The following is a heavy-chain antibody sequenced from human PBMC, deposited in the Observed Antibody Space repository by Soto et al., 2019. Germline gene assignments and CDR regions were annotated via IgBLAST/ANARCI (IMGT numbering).Heavy chain of an antibody. Sequence: HPGGSLRLSCTASGFTFSNYAMSWVRQAPGMGLEWVSTISDSGVNTFFGDSMKDRFTISRDNSKSTVYLQLNTVRAEDTAIYYYARAIGAGFFDYWGQGTLVTVSS. D-gene: IGHD6-25*01. J-gene: IGHJ4*02. V-gene: IGHV3-23*01. CDR2: ISDSGVNT. CDR1: GFTFSNYA. CDR3: ARAIGAGFFDY.